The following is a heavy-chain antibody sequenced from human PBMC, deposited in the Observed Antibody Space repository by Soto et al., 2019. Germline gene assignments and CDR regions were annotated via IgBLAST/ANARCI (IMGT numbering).Heavy chain of an antibody. D-gene: IGHD5-12*01. CDR1: GYAFTSYG. CDR3: ATDLRLRRLYYYYGMDV. J-gene: IGHJ6*02. CDR2: FDPGDGET. V-gene: IGHV1-24*01. Sequence: ASVNVSCKAAGYAFTSYGSGWVRQAPGKGLEWRGGFDPGDGETIYAQKFQGRVTMTEDTSTDTAYMELSSLRSEDTAVYYCATDLRLRRLYYYYGMDVWGQGTTVTVSS.